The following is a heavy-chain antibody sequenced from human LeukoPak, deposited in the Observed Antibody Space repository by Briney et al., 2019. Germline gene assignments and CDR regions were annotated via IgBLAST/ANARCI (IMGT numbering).Heavy chain of an antibody. D-gene: IGHD5-24*01. V-gene: IGHV1-69*04. CDR2: IIPIFGIA. CDR1: GGTFSSYA. J-gene: IGHJ6*02. Sequence: ASVKVSCKASGGTFSSYAISWVRQAPGRGLEWMGRIIPIFGIANYAQKFQGRVTITADKSTSTAYMELSSLRSEDTAVYYCAREIRDEDYYYYGMDVWGQGTTVTVSS. CDR3: AREIRDEDYYYYGMDV.